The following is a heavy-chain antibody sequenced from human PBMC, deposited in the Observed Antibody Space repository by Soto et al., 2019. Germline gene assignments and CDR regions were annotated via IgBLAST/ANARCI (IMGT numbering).Heavy chain of an antibody. CDR3: AIVPPPRRYSSGWYVSPTESYYYYYMDV. D-gene: IGHD6-19*01. Sequence: QVQLQESGPGLVKPSETLSLTCTVSGGSISSYYWSWIRQPPGKGLEWIGYIYYSGSTNYNPSLKSRLTISVDTAKNQVSPKLSSVAAAGTAVYYCAIVPPPRRYSSGWYVSPTESYYYYYMDVWGKGTTVTVSS. CDR2: IYYSGST. J-gene: IGHJ6*03. CDR1: GGSISSYY. V-gene: IGHV4-59*01.